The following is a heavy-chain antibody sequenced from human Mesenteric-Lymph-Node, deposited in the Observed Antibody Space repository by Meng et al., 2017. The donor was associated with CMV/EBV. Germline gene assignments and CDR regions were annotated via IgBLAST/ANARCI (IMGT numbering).Heavy chain of an antibody. Sequence: GESLKISCAASGFTFSYYWMNWVRQAPGQGLEWVSGISSSGGKTYYADSVKGRFTISRDNSKNTLHLQMNSLRTEDTAVYYCARDKVVRGVTFARNPTADHYYGMDVWGQGTTVTVSS. CDR3: ARDKVVRGVTFARNPTADHYYGMDV. D-gene: IGHD3-10*01. CDR1: GFTFSYYW. CDR2: ISSSGGKT. J-gene: IGHJ6*02. V-gene: IGHV3-23*01.